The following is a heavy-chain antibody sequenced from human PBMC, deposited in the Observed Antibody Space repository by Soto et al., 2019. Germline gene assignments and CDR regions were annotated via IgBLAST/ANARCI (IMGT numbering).Heavy chain of an antibody. J-gene: IGHJ6*03. Sequence: QVQLVQSGAEVKKPGSSVKVSCKASGGTFSSYTISWVRQAPGQGLEWMGRIIPILGIANYAQKFQGRVTITADKSTSTAYMELSSLRSEDTAVYYCARERGVSSGRATNYYYYYYMDVWGKGTTVTVSS. CDR1: GGTFSSYT. CDR3: ARERGVSSGRATNYYYYYYMDV. CDR2: IIPILGIA. D-gene: IGHD6-6*01. V-gene: IGHV1-69*08.